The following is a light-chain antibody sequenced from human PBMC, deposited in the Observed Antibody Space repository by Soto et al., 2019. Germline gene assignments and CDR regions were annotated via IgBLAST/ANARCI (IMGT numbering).Light chain of an antibody. V-gene: IGKV3-15*01. Sequence: EIVVTQSPGILSVSPGERATLSCRASQSVSRNLAWYQQKPGQAPTLLIYGASTRATGIPARFTGSGSGTEFNLTISSLQSEDFAVYYCQDYSKWPLFTFGPGTKVDIK. CDR2: GAS. CDR1: QSVSRN. CDR3: QDYSKWPLFT. J-gene: IGKJ3*01.